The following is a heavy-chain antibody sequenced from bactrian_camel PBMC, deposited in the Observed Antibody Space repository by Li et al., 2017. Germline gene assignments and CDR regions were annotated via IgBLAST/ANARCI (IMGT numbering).Heavy chain of an antibody. V-gene: IGHV3S31*01. CDR3: RHRAMTTVLPRIVLRRSIN. D-gene: IGHD3*01. J-gene: IGHJ4*01. Sequence: DVQLVESGGGLVQPGGSLRLSCAASGFSFSSYAMIWVRQAPGKGLEWVSTISRDGITYYAESVRGRFTISKDNSQSTLHLQMNDLRHEDTAAYTVRHRAMTTVLPRIVLRRSINIGARGPRSPSP. CDR1: GFSFSSYA. CDR2: ISRDGIT.